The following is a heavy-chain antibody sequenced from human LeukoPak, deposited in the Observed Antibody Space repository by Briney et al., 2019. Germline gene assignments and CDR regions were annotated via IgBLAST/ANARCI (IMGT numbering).Heavy chain of an antibody. V-gene: IGHV3-48*03. J-gene: IGHJ4*02. CDR2: ISSSGSTI. Sequence: PGGSLRLSRAASGFTFSSYEMNWVRQAPGKGLEWVSYISSSGSTIYYADSVKGRFTISRDNAKNSLYLQMNSLRAEDTAVYYCAREVWIAVAGGGLFDYWGQGTLVTVSS. CDR3: AREVWIAVAGGGLFDY. D-gene: IGHD6-19*01. CDR1: GFTFSSYE.